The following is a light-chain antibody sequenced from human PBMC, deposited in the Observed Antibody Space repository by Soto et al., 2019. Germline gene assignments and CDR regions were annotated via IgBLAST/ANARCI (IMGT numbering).Light chain of an antibody. J-gene: IGKJ5*01. V-gene: IGKV3-15*01. Sequence: EMMITQSPAVLSVSPGESATLSCRASQSVNSNYLGCYQQHPGHPPSLLIYVISTRGTGIPASFSGSASATESSLTISSLQSEDFAVYYCQQSSKWPITFGQGTRLEIK. CDR3: QQSSKWPIT. CDR1: QSVNSN. CDR2: VIS.